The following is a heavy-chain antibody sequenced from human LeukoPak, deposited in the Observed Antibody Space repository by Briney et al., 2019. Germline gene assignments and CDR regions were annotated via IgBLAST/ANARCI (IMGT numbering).Heavy chain of an antibody. Sequence: QAGGSLRLSCAASGFTFSSYGMHWVRQAPGKGLEWVAVIWYDGSNKYYADSVKGRFTISRDNSKNTLDLQMNSLRAEDTAVYYCARDRSYDFWSGHSTPDYWGQGTLVTVSS. D-gene: IGHD3-3*01. CDR2: IWYDGSNK. CDR1: GFTFSSYG. J-gene: IGHJ4*02. CDR3: ARDRSYDFWSGHSTPDY. V-gene: IGHV3-33*01.